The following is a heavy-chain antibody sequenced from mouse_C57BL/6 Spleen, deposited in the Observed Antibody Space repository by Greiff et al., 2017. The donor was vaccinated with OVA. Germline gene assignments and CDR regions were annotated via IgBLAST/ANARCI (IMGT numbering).Heavy chain of an antibody. J-gene: IGHJ2*01. CDR3: ARGVFTTPFDY. CDR2: FYPGSGSL. Sequence: QVQLQQSGAELVKPGASVKLSCKASGYTFTEYTIHWVKQRSGPGLERIGWFYPGSGSLKYNEKFKGKATITADTSSNTAYLQLSSLTSEDTAVYYCARGVFTTPFDYWGQGTTLTVSS. D-gene: IGHD1-1*01. CDR1: GYTFTEYT. V-gene: IGHV1-62-2*01.